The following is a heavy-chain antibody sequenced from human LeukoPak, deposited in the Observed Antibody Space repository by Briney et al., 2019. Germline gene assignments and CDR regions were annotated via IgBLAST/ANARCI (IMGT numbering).Heavy chain of an antibody. D-gene: IGHD3-10*01. Sequence: KSSQTLSLSSAVSGGAISVYYWGWVRQPPREGLEWLGYFYDTRSPKYNPSLERRVTISVDMSRNQFSLNLTSVTAADTAVYSCARGRGSLTYWGQGTLATVSS. CDR2: FYDTRSP. V-gene: IGHV4-59*01. CDR3: ARGRGSLTY. J-gene: IGHJ4*02. CDR1: GGAISVYY.